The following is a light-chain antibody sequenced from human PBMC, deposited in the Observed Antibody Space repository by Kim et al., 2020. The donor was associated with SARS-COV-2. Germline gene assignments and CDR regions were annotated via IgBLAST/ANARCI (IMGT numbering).Light chain of an antibody. CDR2: KAS. Sequence: ASVGDRVTITCRASQSINTWLAWYQQKPGKAPRLLIYKASNLDGGVPSRFSGSASGTEFTLTISSLQPDDVATYYCQQYNHYLWTFGQGTKVDIK. CDR1: QSINTW. CDR3: QQYNHYLWT. V-gene: IGKV1-5*03. J-gene: IGKJ1*01.